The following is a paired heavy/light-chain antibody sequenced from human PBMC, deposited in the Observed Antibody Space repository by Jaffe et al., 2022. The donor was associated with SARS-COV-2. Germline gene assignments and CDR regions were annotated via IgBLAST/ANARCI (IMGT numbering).Light chain of an antibody. CDR1: QSVSSSY. V-gene: IGKV3-20*01. Sequence: EIVLTQSPGTLSLSPGERATLSCRASQSVSSSYLAWYQQKPGQAPRLLIYAASTRATGIPDRFSGSGSGTDFTLTISRLEPEDFAVYYCQQYGSSLWTFGQGTKVEIK. CDR3: QQYGSSLWT. J-gene: IGKJ1*01. CDR2: AAS.
Heavy chain of an antibody. V-gene: IGHV5-51*01. Sequence: EVQLVQSGAEVKKPGESLKISCKGSAYSFTSYWIGWVRQMSGKGLEWVGNIYPDDSDTRYSPSFQGQVTISADRSINTAYLQWSSLKASDSAMYYCARVLLPNAFHIWGQGTMVTVSS. J-gene: IGHJ3*02. CDR2: IYPDDSDT. CDR3: ARVLLPNAFHI. D-gene: IGHD2-21*01. CDR1: AYSFTSYW.